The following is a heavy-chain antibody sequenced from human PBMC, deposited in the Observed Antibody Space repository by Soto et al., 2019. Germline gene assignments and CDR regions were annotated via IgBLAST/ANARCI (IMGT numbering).Heavy chain of an antibody. Sequence: SQTLSLTCAISGDSVSSNSAAWNWIRQSPSGGLEWLGRTYYRSKWYADYALSVRSRITIIPDTSKNQFSLHLNSVTPEDTAVYYCTRYTSSWYLEYCPQATLLTVSS. CDR2: TYYRSKWYA. CDR1: GDSVSSNSAA. D-gene: IGHD6-13*01. V-gene: IGHV6-1*01. J-gene: IGHJ4*02. CDR3: TRYTSSWYLEY.